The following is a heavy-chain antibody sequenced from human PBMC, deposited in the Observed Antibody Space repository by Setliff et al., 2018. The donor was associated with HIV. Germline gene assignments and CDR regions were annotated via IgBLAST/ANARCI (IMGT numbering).Heavy chain of an antibody. CDR2: IYYSGST. CDR1: GGSISSGDYY. D-gene: IGHD3-16*01. Sequence: SETLSLTCTVSGGSISSGDYYWSWIRQHPGKGLDWIGYIYYSGSTYYSPSLRSRVTISLDTSKNQSSLKVSSVTAADTAVYYCARARGLYEYVWGSFHFDNWGQGTLVTVSS. CDR3: ARARGLYEYVWGSFHFDN. J-gene: IGHJ4*02. V-gene: IGHV4-31*03.